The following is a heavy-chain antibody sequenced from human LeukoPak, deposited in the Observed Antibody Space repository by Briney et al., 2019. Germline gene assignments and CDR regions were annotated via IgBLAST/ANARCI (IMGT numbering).Heavy chain of an antibody. Sequence: SETLSLTCAVYGGSFSGYYWSWIRQPPGKGLEWLGEINHSGSTNYNPSLKSRVTISVDTSKNQFSLKLSSVTAADTAVYYCARGWFGELLHWGQGTLVTVSS. CDR2: INHSGST. D-gene: IGHD3-10*01. CDR1: GGSFSGYY. J-gene: IGHJ4*02. V-gene: IGHV4-34*01. CDR3: ARGWFGELLH.